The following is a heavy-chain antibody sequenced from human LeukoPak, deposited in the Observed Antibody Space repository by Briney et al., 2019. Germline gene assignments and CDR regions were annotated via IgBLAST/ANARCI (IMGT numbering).Heavy chain of an antibody. Sequence: EASVKVSCKPSGYTFTGYYMHWVRQAPGQGLEWMGWINPNSGGTNYAQKFQGRVTMTRDPSMSTAYMELSRLRSDDTAGYYCASPSYDSSGYYSDWGQGTLVTVSS. J-gene: IGHJ4*02. CDR1: GYTFTGYY. CDR3: ASPSYDSSGYYSD. V-gene: IGHV1-2*02. D-gene: IGHD3-22*01. CDR2: INPNSGGT.